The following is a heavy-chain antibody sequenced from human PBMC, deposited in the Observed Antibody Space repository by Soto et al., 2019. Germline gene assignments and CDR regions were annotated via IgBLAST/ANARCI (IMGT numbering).Heavy chain of an antibody. V-gene: IGHV3-23*01. CDR1: GFPFSSYA. CDR2: ISGSGAST. J-gene: IGHJ4*02. CDR3: ARDLGRYCSSSSCLGEFDY. Sequence: GGSLRLSCAASGFPFSSYAMSWVRQAPAKGLEWVSAISGSGASTYYADSVKGRFTISRDKAKNTLYLQMNSLRAEDTAVYYCARDLGRYCSSSSCLGEFDYWGQGTLVTVSS. D-gene: IGHD2-2*01.